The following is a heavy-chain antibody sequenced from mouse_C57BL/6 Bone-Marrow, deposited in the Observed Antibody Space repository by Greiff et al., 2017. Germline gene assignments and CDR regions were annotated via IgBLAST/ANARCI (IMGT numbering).Heavy chain of an antibody. CDR3: TRLLWDEGYYFDY. V-gene: IGHV1-15*01. D-gene: IGHD4-1*01. J-gene: IGHJ2*01. CDR2: IDPDTGGT. CDR1: GYTFTDYE. Sequence: VQRVESGAELVRPGASVTLSCKASGYTFTDYEMHWVKQTPVHGLEWIGAIDPDTGGTAYNQKFKGTAILTADKSSSTAYMELRSLTSEDSAVYYCTRLLWDEGYYFDYWGQGTTLTVSS.